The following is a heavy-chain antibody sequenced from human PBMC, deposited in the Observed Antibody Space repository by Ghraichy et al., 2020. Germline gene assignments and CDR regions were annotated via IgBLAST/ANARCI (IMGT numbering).Heavy chain of an antibody. CDR3: AKAGGGCRGGCKTYYYYMDV. J-gene: IGHJ6*03. Sequence: GDSLNISCAASGFTFDDFAMHWVRQAPGKGLEWVSLISWDGDSTFYADSVKGRFTISRDNSKNSLYLQMNSLRAEDTAFYYCAKAGGGCRGGCKTYYYYMDVWGKGTTVTVSS. CDR2: ISWDGDST. CDR1: GFTFDDFA. D-gene: IGHD2-15*01. V-gene: IGHV3-43D*03.